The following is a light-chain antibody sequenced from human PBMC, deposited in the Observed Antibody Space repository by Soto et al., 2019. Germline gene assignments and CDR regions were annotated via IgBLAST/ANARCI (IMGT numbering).Light chain of an antibody. CDR2: DAS. V-gene: IGKV3-11*01. CDR3: QQRSNWFT. CDR1: QSVSSY. J-gene: IGKJ3*01. Sequence: EIVLTQSPATLSLSPGERATLSCRASQSVSSYLAWFQQKPGQAPRLLIYDASNRATGIPARFSGSGSGTDFTLTISSLEPEDFAVYYCQQRSNWFTFGPGTKVDLK.